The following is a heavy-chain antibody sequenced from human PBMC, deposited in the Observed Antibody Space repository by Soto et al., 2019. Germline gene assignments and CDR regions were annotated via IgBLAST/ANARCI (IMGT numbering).Heavy chain of an antibody. V-gene: IGHV3-30*18. Sequence: GGSLRLSCAASGFTFSSYGMHWVRQAPGKGLEWVAVISYDGSNKYYADSVKGRFTISRDNSKNTLYLQMNSLRAEDTAVYYCAKIRETAMVPDALDYWGQGTLVTVSS. CDR3: AKIRETAMVPDALDY. D-gene: IGHD5-18*01. CDR2: ISYDGSNK. CDR1: GFTFSSYG. J-gene: IGHJ4*02.